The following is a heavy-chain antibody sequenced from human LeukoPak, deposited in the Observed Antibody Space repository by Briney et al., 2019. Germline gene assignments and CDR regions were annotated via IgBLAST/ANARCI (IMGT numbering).Heavy chain of an antibody. CDR2: ISYDGSNK. CDR3: ARGEGRDGYNLTPFDY. V-gene: IGHV3-30*03. Sequence: PGGSLRLSCAASGFTFSSYGMHWVRQAPGKGLEWVAVISYDGSNKYYADSVKGRFTISRDNSKNTLYLQMNSLRAEDTAVYYCARGEGRDGYNLTPFDYWGQGTLVTVSS. J-gene: IGHJ4*02. CDR1: GFTFSSYG. D-gene: IGHD5-24*01.